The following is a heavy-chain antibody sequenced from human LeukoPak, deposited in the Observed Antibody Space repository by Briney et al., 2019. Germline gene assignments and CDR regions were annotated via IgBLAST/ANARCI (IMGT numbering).Heavy chain of an antibody. Sequence: SETLSLTCAVYGGSFSGYYWSWIRQPPGKGLEGIGEINHSGSTNYNPSLKSRVTISVDTSKNQFSLKLSSVTAADTAVYYCARGRAGYCSSTSCYGKIGGYYYYYMDVWGKGTTATVSS. D-gene: IGHD2-2*01. J-gene: IGHJ6*03. CDR3: ARGRAGYCSSTSCYGKIGGYYYYYMDV. V-gene: IGHV4-34*01. CDR2: INHSGST. CDR1: GGSFSGYY.